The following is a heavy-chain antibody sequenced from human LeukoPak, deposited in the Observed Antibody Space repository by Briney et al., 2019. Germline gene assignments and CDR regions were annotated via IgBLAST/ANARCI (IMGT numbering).Heavy chain of an antibody. J-gene: IGHJ4*02. CDR2: INPSGGST. D-gene: IGHD4-17*01. V-gene: IGHV1-46*03. Sequence: ASVKVSCKASGYTSTGYYMHWVRQAPGQGLEWMGIINPSGGSTSYAQKFQGRATMTRDTSTSTVYMELSSPRSEDTAVYYCASKGTVSGYGDYALDYWGQGTLVTVSS. CDR3: ASKGTVSGYGDYALDY. CDR1: GYTSTGYY.